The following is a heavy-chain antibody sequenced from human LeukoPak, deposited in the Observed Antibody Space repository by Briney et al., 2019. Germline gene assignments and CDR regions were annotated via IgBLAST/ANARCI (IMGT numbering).Heavy chain of an antibody. CDR1: GYTFTSYA. D-gene: IGHD3-3*01. J-gene: IGHJ5*02. CDR2: INAGNGNT. V-gene: IGHV1-3*01. Sequence: GASVKVSCKASGYTFTSYAMHWVRQAPGQRLEWMGWINAGNGNTKYSQKFQGRVTITRDTSASTAYMELSSLRSEDTAVYYCARVVPDFWSGYPSGRFDPWGQGTLVTVSS. CDR3: ARVVPDFWSGYPSGRFDP.